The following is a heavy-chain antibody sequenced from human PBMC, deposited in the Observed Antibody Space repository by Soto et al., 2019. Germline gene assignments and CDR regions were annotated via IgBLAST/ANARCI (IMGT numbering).Heavy chain of an antibody. V-gene: IGHV1-69*13. Sequence: SVKVSCKASGGTFSSYAISWVRQAPGQGLEWMGGIIPIFGTANYAQKFQGRVTITADESTSTAYMELSSLRSEDTAVYYCARVDRVPIFSGPWGQGTLVTVSS. D-gene: IGHD3-9*01. CDR2: IIPIFGTA. CDR3: ARVDRVPIFSGP. CDR1: GGTFSSYA. J-gene: IGHJ5*02.